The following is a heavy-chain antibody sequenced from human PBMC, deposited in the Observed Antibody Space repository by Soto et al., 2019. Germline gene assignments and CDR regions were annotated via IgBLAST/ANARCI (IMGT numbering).Heavy chain of an antibody. V-gene: IGHV4-30-4*01. CDR3: PRALIQLWHHYYYGMDV. CDR1: GGSISSGDYY. J-gene: IGHJ6*02. Sequence: SETLSLTCTVSGGSISSGDYYWSWIRQPSGKGLEWIGYIYYSGSTYYNPSLKSRVTISVDTSKNQFSLKLNSFTAADTAMYYCPRALIQLWHHYYYGMDVWAQGTKVTVSS. D-gene: IGHD5-18*01. CDR2: IYYSGST.